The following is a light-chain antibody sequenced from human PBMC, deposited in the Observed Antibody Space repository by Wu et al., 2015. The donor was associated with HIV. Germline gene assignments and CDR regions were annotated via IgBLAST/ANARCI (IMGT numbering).Light chain of an antibody. CDR1: QSISRS. CDR2: GID. Sequence: SVSPGSTRTLSCRASQSISRSLAWYQKKPGQPPRLLIYGIDSRATGIPARFSAYGSGTEFTLTLNNVQSEDLAVYYCQYQGAFGQGTKVEL. V-gene: IGKV3-15*01. CDR3: QYQGA. J-gene: IGKJ1*01.